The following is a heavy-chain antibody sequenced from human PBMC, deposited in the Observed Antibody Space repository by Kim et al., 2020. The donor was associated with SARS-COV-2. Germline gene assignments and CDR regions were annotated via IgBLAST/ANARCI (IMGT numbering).Heavy chain of an antibody. Sequence: SETLSLTCTVSGGSISSSSYYWGWIRQPPGMGLEWIGSIYYSGSTYYNPSLKSRVTISVDTSKNQFSLKLSSVTAADTAVYYCASLIWDHKNYYYGMDVWGQGTTVTVSS. CDR2: IYYSGST. CDR3: ASLIWDHKNYYYGMDV. V-gene: IGHV4-39*01. CDR1: GGSISSSSYY. D-gene: IGHD1-26*01. J-gene: IGHJ6*02.